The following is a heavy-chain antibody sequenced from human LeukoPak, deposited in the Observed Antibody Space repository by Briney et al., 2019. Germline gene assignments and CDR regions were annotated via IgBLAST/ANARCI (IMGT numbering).Heavy chain of an antibody. CDR3: AREAPAYGERYFVS. CDR2: IKSDGSVP. J-gene: IGHJ4*02. CDR1: GLTFNTYW. D-gene: IGHD2-21*01. Sequence: GGSLRLSCRASGLTFNTYWMHGVRQVRGRARVWVSRIKSDGSVPRDGATVSGRFIISRDDAKNILYPQMNSLRAEDTALYYCAREAPAYGERYFVSWGQGTLVTVSS. V-gene: IGHV3-74*01.